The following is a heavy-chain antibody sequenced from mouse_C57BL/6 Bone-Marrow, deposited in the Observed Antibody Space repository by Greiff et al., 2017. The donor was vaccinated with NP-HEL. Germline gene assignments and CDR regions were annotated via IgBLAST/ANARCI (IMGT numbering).Heavy chain of an antibody. CDR1: GFTFSDYG. V-gene: IGHV5-15*04. CDR2: ISNLAYSI. Sequence: EVKLEESGGGLVQPGGSLKLSCAASGFTFSDYGMAWVRQAPRKGPEWVAFISNLAYSIYYADTVTGLFTISRENAKNTLYLEMSSLRSEDTAMYYCARHGDGYSWYFDVWGTGTTVTVSS. CDR3: ARHGDGYSWYFDV. J-gene: IGHJ1*03. D-gene: IGHD2-3*01.